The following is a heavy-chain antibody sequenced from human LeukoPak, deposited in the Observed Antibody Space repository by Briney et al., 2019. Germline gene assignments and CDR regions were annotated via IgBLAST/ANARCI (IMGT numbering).Heavy chain of an antibody. CDR2: ISYDGSNK. J-gene: IGHJ4*02. D-gene: IGHD4-17*01. V-gene: IGHV3-30*18. CDR3: AKSGPTVTTGGTSNIYYFDY. CDR1: GFTFSSYG. Sequence: GGSLRLSCAASGFTFSSYGMHWVRQAPGKGLEWVAVISYDGSNKYYADSVKGRFTISRDNSKNTLYLQMNSLRAEDTAVYYCAKSGPTVTTGGTSNIYYFDYWGQGTLVTVSS.